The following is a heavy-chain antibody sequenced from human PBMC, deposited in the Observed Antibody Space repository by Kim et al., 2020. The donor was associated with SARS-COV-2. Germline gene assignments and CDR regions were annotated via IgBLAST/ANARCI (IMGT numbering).Heavy chain of an antibody. CDR2: INAGNGNT. D-gene: IGHD3-22*01. CDR1: GYTFTSYA. V-gene: IGHV1-3*01. Sequence: ASVKVSCKASGYTFTSYAMHWVRQAPGQRLEWMGWINAGNGNTKYSQKFQGRVTITRDTSASTAYMELSSLRSEDTAVYYCARDRLYYDSSGYYYWGALYDAFDIWGQGTMVTVSS. J-gene: IGHJ3*02. CDR3: ARDRLYYDSSGYYYWGALYDAFDI.